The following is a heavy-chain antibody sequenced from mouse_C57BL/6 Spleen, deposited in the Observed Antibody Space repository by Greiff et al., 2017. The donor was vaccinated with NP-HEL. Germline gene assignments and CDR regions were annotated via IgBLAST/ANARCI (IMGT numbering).Heavy chain of an antibody. D-gene: IGHD2-12*01. CDR2: IDPSDSYT. J-gene: IGHJ3*01. CDR1: GYTFTSYW. Sequence: QVQLQQPGAELVMPGASVKLSCKASGYTFTSYWMHWVKQRPGQGLEWIGEIDPSDSYTNYNQKFKGKSTLTVDKSSSTAYMQLSSLTSEDSAVYYCARVLYPNAYWGQGTLVTVSA. V-gene: IGHV1-69*01. CDR3: ARVLYPNAY.